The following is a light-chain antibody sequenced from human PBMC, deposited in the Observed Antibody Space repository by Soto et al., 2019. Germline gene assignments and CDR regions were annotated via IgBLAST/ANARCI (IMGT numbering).Light chain of an antibody. CDR3: QQYNSYS. CDR1: QSISSW. CDR2: DAS. Sequence: DIQMTQSPSTLSESVGDRVTITCRASQSISSWLAWYQQKPGKAPKLLIYDASSLESGVPSRFSGSGSGTEFTLTISSLQPDDFATYYCQQYNSYSFGGGTKVDIK. J-gene: IGKJ4*01. V-gene: IGKV1-5*01.